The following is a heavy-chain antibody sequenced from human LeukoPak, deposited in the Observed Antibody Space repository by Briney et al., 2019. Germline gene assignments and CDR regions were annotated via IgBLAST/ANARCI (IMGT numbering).Heavy chain of an antibody. CDR1: GGSISSYY. D-gene: IGHD1-26*01. Sequence: SETLSLTCTVSGGSISSYYWSWIRQPPGKGLEWIGYIYASGSTNYNPSLKSRVTISVDTSKNQFSLKLSSVTAADTAVYYCAKVRSVGELLGFDYWGQGTLVTVSS. CDR3: AKVRSVGELLGFDY. V-gene: IGHV4-4*09. J-gene: IGHJ4*02. CDR2: IYASGST.